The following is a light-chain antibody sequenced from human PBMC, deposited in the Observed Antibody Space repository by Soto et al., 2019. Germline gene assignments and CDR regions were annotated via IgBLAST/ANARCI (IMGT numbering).Light chain of an antibody. J-gene: IGLJ1*01. CDR3: CSYTSGSTLYV. CDR1: SSDVGGYNY. Sequence: QSVLTQPASVSGSPGQSITISCTGTSSDVGGYNYVSWYQQHPGKAPKLMIYDVSNRPSGVSNRFSGSKSGNTASLTISGLQAEDEADYYCCSYTSGSTLYVFGAGTKVTVL. V-gene: IGLV2-14*01. CDR2: DVS.